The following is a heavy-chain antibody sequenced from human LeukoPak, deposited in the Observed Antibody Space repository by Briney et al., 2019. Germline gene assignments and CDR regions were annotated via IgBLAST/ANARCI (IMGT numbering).Heavy chain of an antibody. CDR2: INHSGST. Sequence: SETLSLTCAIYGGSFSGYYWSWIRQPPGKGLEWIGEINHSGSTNYNPSLKSRVTISVDTSKNQFSLKLSSVTAADTAVYYCARFEYGSAAFDIWGQGTMVTVSS. CDR1: GGSFSGYY. D-gene: IGHD4-17*01. CDR3: ARFEYGSAAFDI. V-gene: IGHV4-34*01. J-gene: IGHJ3*02.